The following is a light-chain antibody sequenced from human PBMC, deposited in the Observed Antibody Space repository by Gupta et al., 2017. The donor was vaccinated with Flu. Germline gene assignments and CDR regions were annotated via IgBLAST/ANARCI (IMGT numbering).Light chain of an antibody. CDR2: NDR. V-gene: IGLV3-16*01. CDR3: LYADSSGNYGV. Sequence: SYELTQPPSVSVSLGQMASITCSGEALPKKYAYWYQQKPGQLPVWVIYNDRERPSEIPERVSCSSSGTIVTLPIXGXQAEEEXDDYCLYADSSGNYGVFGGGTKLTVL. CDR1: ALPKKY. J-gene: IGLJ3*02.